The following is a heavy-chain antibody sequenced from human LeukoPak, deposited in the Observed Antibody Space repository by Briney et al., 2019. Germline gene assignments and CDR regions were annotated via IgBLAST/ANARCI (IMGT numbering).Heavy chain of an antibody. V-gene: IGHV4-39*01. CDR2: IYYRGST. CDR1: GGSISSSSYY. Sequence: SETLSLTCTVSGGSISSSSYYWVWIRQPPGKGLEGIGSIYYRGSTYYKPSLKSRVTICVHTSNNPFSLKLSSVTAADTGVYCCARIIGGATTPPHHYYGMDVWGQGTTVTVSS. J-gene: IGHJ6*02. CDR3: ARIIGGATTPPHHYYGMDV. D-gene: IGHD1-26*01.